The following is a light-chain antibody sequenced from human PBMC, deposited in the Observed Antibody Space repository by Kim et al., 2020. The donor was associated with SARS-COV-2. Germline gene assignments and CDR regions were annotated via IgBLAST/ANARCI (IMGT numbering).Light chain of an antibody. J-gene: IGKJ4*01. CDR3: MQGQQTPLT. CDR1: QSLMHSNGYNY. CDR2: LAS. V-gene: IGKV2-28*01. Sequence: ASISGRSSQSLMHSNGYNYLFWYRQKPGQAPQLLIYLASRRASGVPDRISASGSGTSFTLKINSVEAEDVGIYYCMQGQQTPLTFGGGTKVDIK.